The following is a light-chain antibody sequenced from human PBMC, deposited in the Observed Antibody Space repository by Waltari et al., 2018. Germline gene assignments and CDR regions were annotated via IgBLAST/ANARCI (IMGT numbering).Light chain of an antibody. J-gene: IGKJ5*01. CDR1: QSLFSSSNSKTD. V-gene: IGKV4-1*01. Sequence: DIVMTQSPDSLAVSLGERATINCKSSQSLFSSSNSKTDIAWYQHKPGQPPKLLIYWASNRASGVPDRFSGSGSGTDFTLTISSLQAEDVAVYYCHHYYIPPLTFGQGTRLEI. CDR2: WAS. CDR3: HHYYIPPLT.